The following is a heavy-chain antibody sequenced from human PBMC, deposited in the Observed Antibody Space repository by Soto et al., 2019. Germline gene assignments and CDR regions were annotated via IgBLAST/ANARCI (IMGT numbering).Heavy chain of an antibody. V-gene: IGHV1-8*01. J-gene: IGHJ3*02. CDR3: ARVFRGGSSYYDFWSGYYRDDAFDI. Sequence: GASVKVSCKASGYTFTSYDINWVRQATGQGREGMGWMNPNSGNTGYARKFQGRVTMTRNTSISTAYMELSSLRSEDTAVYYCARVFRGGSSYYDFWSGYYRDDAFDIWGQGTMVTVSS. CDR2: MNPNSGNT. CDR1: GYTFTSYD. D-gene: IGHD3-3*01.